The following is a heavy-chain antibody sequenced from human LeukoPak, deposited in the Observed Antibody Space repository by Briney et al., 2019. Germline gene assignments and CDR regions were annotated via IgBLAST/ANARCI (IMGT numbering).Heavy chain of an antibody. J-gene: IGHJ4*02. D-gene: IGHD2-21*01. CDR3: ARDRARVVDY. Sequence: SETLSLTCAVSGGSISSSNWWSWVRQSPGKGLEWIGEIYHSGSTNYNPSLKSRVTISVGTSKNQFSLKLSSVTAADTAVYYCARDRARVVDYWGQGTLVTVSS. CDR1: GGSISSSNW. CDR2: IYHSGST. V-gene: IGHV4-4*02.